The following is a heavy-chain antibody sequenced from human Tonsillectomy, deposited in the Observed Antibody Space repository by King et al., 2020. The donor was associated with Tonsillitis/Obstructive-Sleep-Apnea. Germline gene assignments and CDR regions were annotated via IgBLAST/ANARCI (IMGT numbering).Heavy chain of an antibody. D-gene: IGHD3-3*01. CDR1: GAAISSYY. Sequence: QLQESGPGLVKPSETLSLTCNVSGAAISSYYWSWIRQPPGKGPECIGYIYYSGGTDYNPSLKSRVSISLDTSKNQFSLKLRSVTAADTAVYYCARGGGISALDIWGQETMVTVSS. J-gene: IGHJ3*02. CDR3: ARGGGISALDI. CDR2: IYYSGGT. V-gene: IGHV4-59*01.